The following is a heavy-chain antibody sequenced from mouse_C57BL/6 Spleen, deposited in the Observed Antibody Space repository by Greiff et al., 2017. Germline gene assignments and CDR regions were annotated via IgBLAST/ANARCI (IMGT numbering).Heavy chain of an antibody. CDR1: GFSLTSYG. J-gene: IGHJ4*01. CDR3: ASHYYGSSGDYAMDD. Sequence: VQLQESGPGLVQPSQSLSITCTVSGFSLTSYGVHWVRQPPGKGLEWLGVMWSGGSTDYNAAFISRLSISKDNSKSQVFFKMNSLQADDTAIYYCASHYYGSSGDYAMDDWGQGTSVTVSS. V-gene: IGHV2-4*01. CDR2: MWSGGST. D-gene: IGHD1-1*01.